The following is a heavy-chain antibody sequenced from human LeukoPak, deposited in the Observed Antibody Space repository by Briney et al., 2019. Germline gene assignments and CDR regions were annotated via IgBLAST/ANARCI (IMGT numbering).Heavy chain of an antibody. CDR3: ARGDLVRQYYYMDV. CDR2: INPNIGDT. J-gene: IGHJ6*03. CDR1: GYTFTGYY. D-gene: IGHD6-6*01. V-gene: IGHV1-2*02. Sequence: ASVKVSCKASGYTFTGYYVHWVRQAPGQGLEWIGWINPNIGDTNYAQKFQGRVTMTRDTSISTAYTELSGLRSDDTAVYYCARGDLVRQYYYMDVWGKGTTVTVSS.